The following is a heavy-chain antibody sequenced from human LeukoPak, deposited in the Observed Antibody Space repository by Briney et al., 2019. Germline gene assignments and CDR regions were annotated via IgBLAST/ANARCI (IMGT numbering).Heavy chain of an antibody. CDR3: ARDAVYCSSTSCYYYYYYMDV. V-gene: IGHV3-11*06. CDR1: GFIFSDFY. Sequence: GGSLRLSCAASGFIFSDFYMSWVRQAAGKGLEYIAYISPSSHDIIYADSVKGRFTISRDNSKNTLYLHMNSLRAEDTAVYYCARDAVYCSSTSCYYYYYYMDVWGKGTTVTVSS. CDR2: ISPSSHDI. J-gene: IGHJ6*03. D-gene: IGHD2-2*01.